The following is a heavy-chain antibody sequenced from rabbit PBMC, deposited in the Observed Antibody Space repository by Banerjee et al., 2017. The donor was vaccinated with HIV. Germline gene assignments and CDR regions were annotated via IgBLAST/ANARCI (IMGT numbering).Heavy chain of an antibody. CDR1: GSDISSYS. D-gene: IGHD4-1*01. V-gene: IGHV1S40*01. CDR3: ARDLAGVIGWNFNL. J-gene: IGHJ4*01. Sequence: QSLEESGGDLVKPGASLTLTCTASGSDISSYSMGWVRQAPGKGLEWIACINTSSGNTVYANWAKGRLTISKTSSTTVTLQMTSLTAADTATYFCARDLAGVIGWNFNLWGPGTLVTVS. CDR2: INTSSGNT.